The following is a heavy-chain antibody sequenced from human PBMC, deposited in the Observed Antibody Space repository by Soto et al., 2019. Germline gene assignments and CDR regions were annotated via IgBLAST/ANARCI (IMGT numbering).Heavy chain of an antibody. J-gene: IGHJ4*02. D-gene: IGHD3-10*01. CDR1: GDSITSNSYF. V-gene: IGHV4-39*01. Sequence: PSETLSLTCTVSGDSITSNSYFWAWIRQPPGKGLEWIGSIYYSGTTNYNPSLKRRVTISVDRSKNQFSLKLNSVTAADTAVYYCARHNYGSGSTYFDYWGQGTLVTVSS. CDR2: IYYSGTT. CDR3: ARHNYGSGSTYFDY.